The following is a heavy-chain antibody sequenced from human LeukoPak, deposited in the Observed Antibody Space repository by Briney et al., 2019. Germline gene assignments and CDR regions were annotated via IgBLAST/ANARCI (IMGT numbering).Heavy chain of an antibody. CDR1: GFTFSNYG. D-gene: IGHD3-10*01. CDR2: ITGSGGST. CDR3: TTDFLGSISMLRGGFRSSLGVGTYFDY. V-gene: IGHV3-23*01. J-gene: IGHJ4*02. Sequence: SGGSLRLSCAASGFTFSNYGLSWVRQAPGKGLEWVSGITGSGGSTYYADSVKGRFTISRDNSKNTLYLQMNSLRAEDTAVYYCTTDFLGSISMLRGGFRSSLGVGTYFDYWGQGTLVTVSS.